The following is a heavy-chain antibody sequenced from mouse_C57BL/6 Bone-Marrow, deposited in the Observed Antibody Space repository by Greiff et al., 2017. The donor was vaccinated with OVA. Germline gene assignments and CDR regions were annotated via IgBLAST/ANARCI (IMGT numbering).Heavy chain of an antibody. V-gene: IGHV1-53*01. CDR2: INPSNGGT. CDR3: ARGGMITTREIAY. Sequence: VQLKQPGTELVKPGASVKLSCKASGYTFTSYWMHWVKQRPGQGLEWIGNINPSNGGTNYNEKFKSKATLTVDKSSSTAYMQLSSLTSEDSAVYYCARGGMITTREIAYWGQGTLVTVSA. J-gene: IGHJ3*01. D-gene: IGHD2-4*01. CDR1: GYTFTSYW.